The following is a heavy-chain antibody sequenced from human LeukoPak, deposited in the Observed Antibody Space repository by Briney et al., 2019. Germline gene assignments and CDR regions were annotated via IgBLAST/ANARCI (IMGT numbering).Heavy chain of an antibody. J-gene: IGHJ4*02. CDR1: GDSISSSSYF. Sequence: SETLSLTCTASGDSISSSSYFWGWIREPPGKGLEWIGSIYYSGSTSYSPSLKSRVTISVDTSKSQFSLKLSSVTAADTAVYYCARDRRRDGYNFDIWGQGTLVTVSS. CDR3: ARDRRRDGYNFDI. D-gene: IGHD5-24*01. V-gene: IGHV4-39*07. CDR2: IYYSGST.